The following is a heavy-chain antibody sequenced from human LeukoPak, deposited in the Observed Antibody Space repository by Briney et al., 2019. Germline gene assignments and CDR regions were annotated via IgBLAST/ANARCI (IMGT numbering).Heavy chain of an antibody. V-gene: IGHV3-21*01. CDR2: ICSSSSYI. CDR3: AIAAAGANYYFDY. J-gene: IGHJ4*02. D-gene: IGHD6-13*01. CDR1: GFTFSRYS. Sequence: GGSLRLSCAGSGFTFSRYSMNWVRQAPGKGLEWVSSICSSSSYIYYADPVKGRFTISRDNSKNTLYLQMNSLRAEDTAVYYCAIAAAGANYYFDYWGQGTLVTVSS.